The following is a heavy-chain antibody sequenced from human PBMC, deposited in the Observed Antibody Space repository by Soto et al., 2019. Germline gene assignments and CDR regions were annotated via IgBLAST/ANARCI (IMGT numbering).Heavy chain of an antibody. CDR1: GYSFTSLD. J-gene: IGHJ4*02. CDR3: ARGVSAGVDY. V-gene: IGHV1-8*01. Sequence: QVQLVQSGAEVREPGASVKVSCKASGYSFTSLDINWVRQTAGQGLEWMGWMQPSTGRTGYAQKFQGRVTMTRDTSINTAYMEPTTLTSDDTAFYYCARGVSAGVDYWGQGNLVTVSS. D-gene: IGHD1-1*01. CDR2: MQPSTGRT.